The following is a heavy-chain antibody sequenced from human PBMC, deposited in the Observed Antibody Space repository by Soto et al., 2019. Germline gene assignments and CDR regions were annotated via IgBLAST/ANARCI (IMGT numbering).Heavy chain of an antibody. D-gene: IGHD3-10*01. CDR2: ISGSGGST. Sequence: EVQLLESGGGLVQPGGSLRLSCAASGFTFSSYAMSWVRQAPGKGLEWVSAISGSGGSTYYADSVKGRFTISRDNSKNTLYLQMNSLRAEDTAVYYCAKDNYYGSGSYYGRWFDPWGQGTLVTVSS. J-gene: IGHJ5*02. CDR1: GFTFSSYA. CDR3: AKDNYYGSGSYYGRWFDP. V-gene: IGHV3-23*01.